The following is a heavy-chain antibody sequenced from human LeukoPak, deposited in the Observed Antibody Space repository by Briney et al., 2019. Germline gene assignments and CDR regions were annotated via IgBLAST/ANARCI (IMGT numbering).Heavy chain of an antibody. J-gene: IGHJ6*03. CDR2: INHSGST. Sequence: SETLSLTCAVYGGSFSGYYWSWIRQPPGKGLEWIGEINHSGSTNYNPSLKSRVTISVDTSKNQFSLKLSSVTAADTAVYYCAREARKGFDFWSGSPGGWEYYYYYMDVWGKGTTVTVSS. D-gene: IGHD3-3*01. CDR1: GGSFSGYY. V-gene: IGHV4-34*01. CDR3: AREARKGFDFWSGSPGGWEYYYYYMDV.